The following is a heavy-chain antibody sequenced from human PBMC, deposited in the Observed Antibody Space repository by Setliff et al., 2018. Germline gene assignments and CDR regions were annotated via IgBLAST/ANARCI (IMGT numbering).Heavy chain of an antibody. Sequence: ASVKVSCKASGYTFTSYGISWVRQAPGQGLEWMGWISAYIGNTNYAQKLQGRVTMTTDTSTSTAYMELRSLRSDDTAVYYCSRFGLYYEAVYGGGDYYYYGMDVWGQGTTVTVSS. D-gene: IGHD3-16*01. CDR1: GYTFTSYG. J-gene: IGHJ6*02. V-gene: IGHV1-18*01. CDR3: SRFGLYYEAVYGGGDYYYYGMDV. CDR2: ISAYIGNT.